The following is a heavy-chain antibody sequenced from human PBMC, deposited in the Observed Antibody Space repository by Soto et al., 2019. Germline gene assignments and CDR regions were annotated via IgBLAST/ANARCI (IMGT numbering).Heavy chain of an antibody. CDR1: GFTFSSYS. CDR2: ISSSSSYI. J-gene: IGHJ4*02. D-gene: IGHD6-6*01. CDR3: ARVAWGNVEYSSSFVNY. Sequence: EVQLVESGGGLVKPGGSLRLSCAASGFTFSSYSMNWVRQAPGKGLEWVSSISSSSSYIYYADSVKGRFTISRDNAKNSLYLHLNSVRAEGTAVSYCARVAWGNVEYSSSFVNYWGQVTRVTVSS. V-gene: IGHV3-21*01.